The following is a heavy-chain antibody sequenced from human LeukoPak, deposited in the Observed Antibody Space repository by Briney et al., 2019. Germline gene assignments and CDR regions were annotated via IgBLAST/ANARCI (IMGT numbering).Heavy chain of an antibody. J-gene: IGHJ4*02. CDR3: ARDYDFWSGYYDY. Sequence: GGSLRLSCAASGFTFSSYSMNWVRQAPGKGLEWVSSISSSSSYIYYADSVKGRFNISRDNAKNSLYLQMTGLRAEDTAVYYCARDYDFWSGYYDYWGQGTLVTVSS. D-gene: IGHD3-3*01. CDR1: GFTFSSYS. CDR2: ISSSSSYI. V-gene: IGHV3-21*01.